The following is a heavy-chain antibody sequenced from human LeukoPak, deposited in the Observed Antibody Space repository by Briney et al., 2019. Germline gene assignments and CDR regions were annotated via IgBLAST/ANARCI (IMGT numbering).Heavy chain of an antibody. D-gene: IGHD3-10*01. J-gene: IGHJ6*02. V-gene: IGHV3-33*01. CDR2: IWYDGSNK. CDR1: GFTFSSYG. CDR3: ARDLRMVRGSRYYYYYGMDV. Sequence: GGSLRLSCAASGFTFSSYGMHWVRQAPGKGLEWVAVIWYDGSNKYYADSVKGRFTISRDNSKNKPYLQMNSLRAEDTAVYYCARDLRMVRGSRYYYYYGMDVWGQGTTVTVSS.